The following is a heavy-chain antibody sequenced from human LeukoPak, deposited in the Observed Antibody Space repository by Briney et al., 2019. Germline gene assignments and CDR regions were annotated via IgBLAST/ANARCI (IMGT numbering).Heavy chain of an antibody. V-gene: IGHV3-53*01. CDR2: LYIGGNT. D-gene: IGHD4-17*01. CDR3: ARRGESTNYGDYRFDS. Sequence: PGGSLRLSCAASGLTVNNNYMNWVRQAPGKGLEWVSALYIGGNTYYADSVRGRFTISRDNSKHTLHLQMNSLRVEDTAVYYCARRGESTNYGDYRFDSWGQGTLVIVSS. J-gene: IGHJ4*02. CDR1: GLTVNNNY.